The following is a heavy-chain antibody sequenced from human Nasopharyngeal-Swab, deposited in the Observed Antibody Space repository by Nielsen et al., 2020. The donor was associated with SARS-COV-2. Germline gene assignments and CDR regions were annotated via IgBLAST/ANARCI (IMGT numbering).Heavy chain of an antibody. V-gene: IGHV3-9*01. D-gene: IGHD3-10*01. CDR3: AKDTGHYYGSGLHDAFDI. J-gene: IGHJ3*02. CDR2: ISWNSGSI. CDR1: GFTFDDYA. Sequence: SLKISCAASGFTFDDYAMHWVQQAPGKGLEWVSGISWNSGSIGYADSVKGRFTISRDNAKNSLYLQMNSLRAEDTALYYCAKDTGHYYGSGLHDAFDIWGQGTMITVSS.